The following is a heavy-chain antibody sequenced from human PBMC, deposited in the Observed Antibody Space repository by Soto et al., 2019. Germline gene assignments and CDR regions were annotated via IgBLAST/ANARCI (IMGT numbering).Heavy chain of an antibody. D-gene: IGHD6-6*01. CDR1: GGSISSYY. CDR2: IYHSGST. Sequence: PSETLSLTCTVSGGSISSYYWSWIRQPPGKGLEWIGYIYHSGSTNYNPSLKSRVTISVDTSKNQFSLKLSSVTAADTAVYYCARGRPKYSSSSWFDPWGQGTLVTVSS. CDR3: ARGRPKYSSSSWFDP. V-gene: IGHV4-59*12. J-gene: IGHJ5*02.